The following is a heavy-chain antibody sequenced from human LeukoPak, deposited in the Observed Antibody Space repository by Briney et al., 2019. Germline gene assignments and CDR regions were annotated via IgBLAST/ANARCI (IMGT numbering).Heavy chain of an antibody. J-gene: IGHJ4*02. V-gene: IGHV3-21*01. CDR1: GFTFCSYT. Sequence: SGGSLGLSCAASGFTFCSYTMDWVRQAPGKGLEWVSSISGSATHIYYADSVKGRFTISRDNAKNSLYLQMNSLRAEDTAVYYCARVEDSSGYYGPYFDYWGQGTLVTVSP. CDR3: ARVEDSSGYYGPYFDY. CDR2: ISGSATHI. D-gene: IGHD3-22*01.